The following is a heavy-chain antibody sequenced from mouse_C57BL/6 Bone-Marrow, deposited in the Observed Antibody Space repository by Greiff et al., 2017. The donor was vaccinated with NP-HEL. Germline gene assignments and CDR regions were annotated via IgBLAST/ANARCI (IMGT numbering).Heavy chain of an antibody. CDR3: ARGATVVPGAY. V-gene: IGHV1-18*01. D-gene: IGHD1-1*01. CDR2: INPNNGGT. CDR1: GYTFTDYN. Sequence: VQLQQSGPELVKPGASVKIPCKASGYTFTDYNMDWVKQSHGKSLEWIGDINPNNGGTIYNQKFKGKATLTVDKSSSTAYMELRSLTSEDTAVYYCARGATVVPGAYWGQGTLVTVSA. J-gene: IGHJ3*01.